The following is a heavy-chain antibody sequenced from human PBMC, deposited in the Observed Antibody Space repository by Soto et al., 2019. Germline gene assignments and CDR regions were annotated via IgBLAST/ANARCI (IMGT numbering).Heavy chain of an antibody. V-gene: IGHV3-21*01. Sequence: GGSLRLSCAASGFTFSSYSMNWVRQAPGKGLEWVSSISSSIIYIYYADSVKGRFTISRDNAKNSLYLQMNSLRAEDTAVYYCARAPPAGFDAFDIWGQGTMVTVSS. CDR2: ISSSIIYI. CDR3: ARAPPAGFDAFDI. J-gene: IGHJ3*02. CDR1: GFTFSSYS. D-gene: IGHD6-13*01.